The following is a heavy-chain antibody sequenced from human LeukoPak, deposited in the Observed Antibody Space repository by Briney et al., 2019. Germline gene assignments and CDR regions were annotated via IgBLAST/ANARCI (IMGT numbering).Heavy chain of an antibody. J-gene: IGHJ4*02. CDR1: GFTFSSYW. CDR3: VRPSRAGVSDY. V-gene: IGHV3-7*01. CDR2: IKPDGSDK. Sequence: GGSLRLSCKGSGFTFSSYWMSWVRQAPGKGLDWVAHIKPDGSDKYYVDSVKDRFTISRDNPTNLVYLQMNSLRVDDTAMYYCVRPSRAGVSDYWGQGTLVTVSS. D-gene: IGHD2-8*01.